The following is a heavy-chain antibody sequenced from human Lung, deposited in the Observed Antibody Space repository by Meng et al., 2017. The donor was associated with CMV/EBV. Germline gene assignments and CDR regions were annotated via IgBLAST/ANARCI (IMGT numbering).Heavy chain of an antibody. V-gene: IGHV3-21*01. CDR3: TSELRYLEWFSYNDY. CDR2: ITSGGST. Sequence: GESLKISCTASGFAFSTYSMTWVRQVPGKAPEWLSAITSGGSTYYAGSVRGPFTISRDNAENSLSLQMNSLRVEDTAVYYCTSELRYLEWFSYNDYWGQGXLVTVSS. CDR1: GFAFSTYS. J-gene: IGHJ4*02. D-gene: IGHD3-3*01.